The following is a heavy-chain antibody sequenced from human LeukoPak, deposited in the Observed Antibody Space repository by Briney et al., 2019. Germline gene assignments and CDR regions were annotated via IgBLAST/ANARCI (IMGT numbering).Heavy chain of an antibody. J-gene: IGHJ4*02. D-gene: IGHD3-3*01. CDR2: IYHSGST. V-gene: IGHV4-38-2*01. CDR1: GYSISSGYY. Sequence: SETLSLTCAVSGYSISSGYYWGWIRQPPGKGLEWIGSIYHSGSTYYNPSLKSRVTISVDTSKNQFSLKLSSVTASDTAVYYCARYDFWSGPLGVDYWGQGTLVTVSS. CDR3: ARYDFWSGPLGVDY.